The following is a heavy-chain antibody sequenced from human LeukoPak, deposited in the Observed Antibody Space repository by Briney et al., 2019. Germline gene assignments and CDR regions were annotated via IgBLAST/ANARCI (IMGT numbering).Heavy chain of an antibody. CDR1: GFTFGDYA. D-gene: IGHD2/OR15-2a*01. CDR3: ARVAVIYYYYMEV. CDR2: ISGSGGST. Sequence: GGSLRLSCTASGFTFGDYAMSWFRQAPGKGLEWVSAISGSGGSTYYADSVKGRFTISRDNAKNSLYLQMNSLRAEDTAVYYCARVAVIYYYYMEVWGKGTTVTVSS. V-gene: IGHV3-23*01. J-gene: IGHJ6*03.